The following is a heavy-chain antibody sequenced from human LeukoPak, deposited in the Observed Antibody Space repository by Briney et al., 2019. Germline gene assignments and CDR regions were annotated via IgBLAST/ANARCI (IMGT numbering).Heavy chain of an antibody. J-gene: IGHJ4*02. CDR3: TRGRGYDPVVFYFDS. CDR2: ISGSGGST. CDR1: GFTFSSYG. V-gene: IGHV3-23*01. Sequence: GGSLRLSCAASGFTFSSYGMSWVRQAPGKGLEWFSGISGSGGSTYSADSVKGRFTISRDYSKKTLSLQMNSLRSQDPAVYCCTRGRGYDPVVFYFDSWGQGNLVIVSS. D-gene: IGHD1-1*01.